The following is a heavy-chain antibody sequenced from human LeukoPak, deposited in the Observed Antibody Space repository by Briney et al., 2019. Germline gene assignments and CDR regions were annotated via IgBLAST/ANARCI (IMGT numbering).Heavy chain of an antibody. Sequence: KPSETLSLTCAVYGGSFSGYYWTWIRQPPGKGLEWIGEINHDGSTNYNPSLKSRVTISVDTSKNRFSLKLISVTAADTAVYYCARGRGGYPRYYSYYGMDVWGQGTTVTVSS. CDR1: GGSFSGYY. V-gene: IGHV4-34*01. D-gene: IGHD2-15*01. J-gene: IGHJ6*02. CDR3: ARGRGGYPRYYSYYGMDV. CDR2: INHDGST.